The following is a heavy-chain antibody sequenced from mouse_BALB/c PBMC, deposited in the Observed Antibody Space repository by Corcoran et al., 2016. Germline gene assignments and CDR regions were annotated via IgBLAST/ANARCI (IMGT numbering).Heavy chain of an antibody. CDR3: ARHGSPYWYFDV. CDR1: GYSFTGYY. D-gene: IGHD1-1*01. J-gene: IGHJ1*01. V-gene: IGHV1S34*01. CDR2: ISCYNGAT. Sequence: LVKTGASVKISCKASGYSFTGYYMHWVKQSHGKSPEWIGYISCYNGATSYNQKFKGKATFTVDTSSSTAYMQFNSLTSEDSAVYYCARHGSPYWYFDVWGAGTTVTVSS.